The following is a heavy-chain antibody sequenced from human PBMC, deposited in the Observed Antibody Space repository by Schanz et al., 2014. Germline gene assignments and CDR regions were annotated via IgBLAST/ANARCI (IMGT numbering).Heavy chain of an antibody. CDR1: EFTFSTDA. J-gene: IGHJ6*04. V-gene: IGHV3-23*01. CDR3: AKDGPGGSGSYSADGGMDV. D-gene: IGHD3-10*01. Sequence: DVHLLESGGGLVQPGGSLRLSCAASEFTFSTDAMSWVRQAPGKGLEWLSVISASGGDTYYADSVKGRFTISRDNSKNTLYLQMNSLRAEDTAVYYCAKDGPGGSGSYSADGGMDVWGKGTTVTVSS. CDR2: ISASGGDT.